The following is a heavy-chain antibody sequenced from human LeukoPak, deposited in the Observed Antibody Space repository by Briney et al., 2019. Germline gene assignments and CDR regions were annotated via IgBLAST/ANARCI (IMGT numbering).Heavy chain of an antibody. D-gene: IGHD5-18*01. V-gene: IGHV3-48*03. CDR3: ARALYSYGYFLDY. Sequence: GGSLRLSCAASGFTFSSYEMNWVRQAPGKGLEWVSYISSSGSTIYYADSVKGRFTISRDNSKNTLYLQMNSLRAEDTAVYYCARALYSYGYFLDYWGQGTLVTVSS. J-gene: IGHJ4*02. CDR1: GFTFSSYE. CDR2: ISSSGSTI.